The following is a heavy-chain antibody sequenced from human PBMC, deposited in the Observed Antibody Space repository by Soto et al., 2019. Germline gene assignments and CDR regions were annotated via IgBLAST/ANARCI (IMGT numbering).Heavy chain of an antibody. J-gene: IGHJ5*02. D-gene: IGHD3-9*01. V-gene: IGHV4-59*01. CDR1: GATFTAYY. Sequence: SETLSLTCTVSGATFTAYYWSWIRQPPGKGLEWIGYIYHSGTTTYNPSLKSRVTMSIDTSKNQVSLRLSSVTAADTAVYYCAREYLRWFDPWGQGTMVTVSS. CDR3: AREYLRWFDP. CDR2: IYHSGTT.